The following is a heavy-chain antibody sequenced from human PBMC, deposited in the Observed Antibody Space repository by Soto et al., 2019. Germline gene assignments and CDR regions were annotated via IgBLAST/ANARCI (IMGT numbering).Heavy chain of an antibody. J-gene: IGHJ4*02. Sequence: GGSLRLSCAASGFTFSSYTMSWVRQVPGKGLEWVSGVKGSGDYTFYADSVKGRFTISRDNSKNTLYLQMNSLRAEDTAIYYCAKAGGNSYGYQNVDYWGQGTLVTVSS. CDR2: VKGSGDYT. V-gene: IGHV3-23*01. CDR1: GFTFSSYT. D-gene: IGHD5-18*01. CDR3: AKAGGNSYGYQNVDY.